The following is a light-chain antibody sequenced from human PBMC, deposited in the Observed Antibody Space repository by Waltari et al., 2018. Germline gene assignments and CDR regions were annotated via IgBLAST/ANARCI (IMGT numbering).Light chain of an antibody. J-gene: IGKJ1*01. V-gene: IGKV2-28*01. CDR1: QSLLNSNGYNY. CDR2: LGS. CDR3: VQTLETPPWT. Sequence: IVMTQSPLSLSVTPGEPASISCRSSQSLLNSNGYNYLDWYLQKPGQSPQHLIYLGSYRASGVPDRFSGRGLGTDFTLKISRVEAEDVGVYYCVQTLETPPWTFGQGTKVEIK.